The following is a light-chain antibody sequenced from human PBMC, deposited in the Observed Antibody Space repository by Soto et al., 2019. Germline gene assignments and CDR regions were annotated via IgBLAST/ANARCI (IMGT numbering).Light chain of an antibody. J-gene: IGKJ3*01. Sequence: DIVLTQSPDSLAVSLGERATIHCKSSQTIFYTSSNKNYLAWYQQRPGQPPKLLIYWASDRESGVPNRFSGSGSVTDFTLTISVLQAEDVAVYYCQQYYATPFTFGPGTRLDIK. CDR3: QQYYATPFT. CDR2: WAS. V-gene: IGKV4-1*01. CDR1: QTIFYTSSNKNY.